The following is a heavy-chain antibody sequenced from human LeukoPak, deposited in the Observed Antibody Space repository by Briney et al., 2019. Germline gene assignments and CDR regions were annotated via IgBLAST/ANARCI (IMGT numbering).Heavy chain of an antibody. J-gene: IGHJ3*02. D-gene: IGHD3-22*01. V-gene: IGHV3-23*01. CDR2: ISGIGGST. CDR1: GLTFSNYA. CDR3: ARGLTYYYDSSGYRGAFDI. Sequence: PGGSLRLSCAASGLTFSNYAMSWVRQAPGKGLEWVSAISGIGGSTYYADSVKGRFTISRDNAKNSLYLQMNSLRAEDTAVYYCARGLTYYYDSSGYRGAFDIWGQGTMVTVSS.